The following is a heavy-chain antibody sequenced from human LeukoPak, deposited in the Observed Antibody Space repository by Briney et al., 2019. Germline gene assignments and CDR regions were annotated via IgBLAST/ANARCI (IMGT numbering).Heavy chain of an antibody. Sequence: PGGSLRLSCAASGFTFGVYAMTWVRQAPGRGLEWVSTISDNTYYSDSVKGRFTISRDDSKSTLFLQMSSLTVEDTAIYHCARSLGSSHHYFDYWGQGILVTVSS. CDR1: GFTFGVYA. J-gene: IGHJ4*02. D-gene: IGHD3-16*01. CDR3: ARSLGSSHHYFDY. CDR2: ISDNT. V-gene: IGHV3-23*01.